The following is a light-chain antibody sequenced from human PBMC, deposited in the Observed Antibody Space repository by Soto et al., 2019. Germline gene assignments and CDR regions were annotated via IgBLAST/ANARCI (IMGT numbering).Light chain of an antibody. CDR3: QQYNSFRWT. CDR2: KAS. V-gene: IGKV1-5*03. CDR1: QSISDR. J-gene: IGKJ1*01. Sequence: DFLMTQSPSTLSASVGDRVTITCRASQSISDRLAWYQQKPGNAPKLLIYKASSLQSGVTSRFSGSGSGTEFTLTIISLQPDDFAMYYCQQYNSFRWTFGQGTKVEIK.